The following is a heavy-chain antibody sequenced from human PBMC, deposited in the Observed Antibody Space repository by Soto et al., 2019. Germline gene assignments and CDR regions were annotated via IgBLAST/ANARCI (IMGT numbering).Heavy chain of an antibody. CDR1: GFTFSNYY. J-gene: IGHJ4*02. V-gene: IGHV3-23*01. D-gene: IGHD3-3*01. Sequence: HPGGSLRLSCVASGFTFSNYYMNWVRQAPGKGLEWVSAISGSGDSPYYADSVKGRFTISRDNSKNTLYLQMNSLRAEDTAVYYCAKIRFPDYWGQGTLVTVS. CDR2: ISGSGDSP. CDR3: AKIRFPDY.